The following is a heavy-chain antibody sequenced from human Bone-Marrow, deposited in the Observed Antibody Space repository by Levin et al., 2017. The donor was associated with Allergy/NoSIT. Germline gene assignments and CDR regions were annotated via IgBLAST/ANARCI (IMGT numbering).Heavy chain of an antibody. J-gene: IGHJ4*02. CDR1: GFDFTSHW. Sequence: KVSCQVSGFDFTSHWINWVRQVPGKGLEWMGNIDPHDSYTNYSPSFQGHVTVSVDRSINTAYLQLSSLKASDTAIYYCARRRGTYGGYFDFWGQGTLVIVSS. CDR2: IDPHDSYT. D-gene: IGHD4-23*01. V-gene: IGHV5-10-1*01. CDR3: ARRRGTYGGYFDF.